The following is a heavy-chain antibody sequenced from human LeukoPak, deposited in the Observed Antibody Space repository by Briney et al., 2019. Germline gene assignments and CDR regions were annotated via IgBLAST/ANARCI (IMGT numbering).Heavy chain of an antibody. V-gene: IGHV4-59*01. CDR1: GGSITSYY. CDR3: ARTTMVRGTYYMDV. D-gene: IGHD3-10*01. CDR2: IHYSGYT. Sequence: SETLSLTCTVSGGSITSYYWSWIRQPPGKGLEWIGCIHYSGYTNYNPSLKSRVTISVDTSMNHFSLKLSSVTAADTAVYYCARTTMVRGTYYMDVWGKGTTVTISS. J-gene: IGHJ6*03.